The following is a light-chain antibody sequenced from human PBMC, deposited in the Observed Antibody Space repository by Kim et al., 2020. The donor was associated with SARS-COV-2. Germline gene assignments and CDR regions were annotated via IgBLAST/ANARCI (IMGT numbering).Light chain of an antibody. V-gene: IGKV3-20*01. CDR3: QQYGSTPWT. CDR2: GAS. CDR1: QSVSSSD. Sequence: SPGERATLTSRASQSVSSSDLAWYQQKTGQAPRLLIYGASNRATGIPDRFSGSGSGTDFTLTISRLEPEDVAVYYCQQYGSTPWTFGQGTKVDIK. J-gene: IGKJ1*01.